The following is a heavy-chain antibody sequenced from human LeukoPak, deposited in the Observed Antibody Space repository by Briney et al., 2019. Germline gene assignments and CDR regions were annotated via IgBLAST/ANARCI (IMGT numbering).Heavy chain of an antibody. V-gene: IGHV1-2*02. CDR1: GYTFTGYY. J-gene: IGHJ5*02. Sequence: ASVKVSCKASGYTFTGYYIHLVRQAPGQGLEWVGWINPNSGGTNYAQKFQGRVTMTRDTSISTAYMELSRLRFDDTAVYYCASPLWELPPGGFDPWGQGTLVTVSS. D-gene: IGHD1-7*01. CDR2: INPNSGGT. CDR3: ASPLWELPPGGFDP.